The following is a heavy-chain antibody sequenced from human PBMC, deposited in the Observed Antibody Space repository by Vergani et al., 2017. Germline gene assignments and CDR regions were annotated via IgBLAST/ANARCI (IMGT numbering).Heavy chain of an antibody. CDR2: IIPILGIA. Sequence: QVQLVQSGAEVKKPGSSVKVSCKASGGTFSSYTISWVRQAPGQGLEWMGRIIPILGIANYAQKFQGRVTITADKSTSTAYMELSSLRSEDTAVYYCAREYRLTMVRGVLGYWGQGTLVTVSS. J-gene: IGHJ4*02. CDR3: AREYRLTMVRGVLGY. D-gene: IGHD3-10*01. V-gene: IGHV1-69*08. CDR1: GGTFSSYT.